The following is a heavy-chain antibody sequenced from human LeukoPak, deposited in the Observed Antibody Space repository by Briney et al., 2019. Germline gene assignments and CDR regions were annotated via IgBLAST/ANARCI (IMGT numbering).Heavy chain of an antibody. J-gene: IGHJ6*03. CDR3: AKGPNAPTYYYYYMDV. CDR2: IRGSGGST. CDR1: GFTFSSYA. Sequence: PGGSLRLSCAASGFTFSSYAMSWVRQAPGKGLEWVSAIRGSGGSTYYADSVKGRFTISRDNSKNTLYLQMNSLRAEDTAVYYCAKGPNAPTYYYYYMDVWGKGTTVTVSS. D-gene: IGHD2-2*01. V-gene: IGHV3-23*01.